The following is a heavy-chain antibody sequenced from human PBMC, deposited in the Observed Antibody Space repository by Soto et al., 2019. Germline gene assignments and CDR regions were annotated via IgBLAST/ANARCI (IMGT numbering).Heavy chain of an antibody. CDR3: AASTFHNGVTGYFQLDF. Sequence: QVQLVQSGAEVKKPGSSVKVSCKASGGAFRSYTISWVRQAPGQGLEWMGGITPIFGAANYAQKFEGRVTISADKSTTTAYLELSSLRSEDTAIYFCAASTFHNGVTGYFQLDFWGQGTLVTVSS. V-gene: IGHV1-69*06. CDR1: GGAFRSYT. CDR2: ITPIFGAA. D-gene: IGHD2-8*01. J-gene: IGHJ4*02.